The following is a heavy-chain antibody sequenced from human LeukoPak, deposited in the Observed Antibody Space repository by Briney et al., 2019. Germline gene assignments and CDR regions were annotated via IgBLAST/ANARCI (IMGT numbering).Heavy chain of an antibody. CDR2: ISSSSSTI. V-gene: IGHV3-48*02. Sequence: GGSLRLSCAASGFTFRSYSMNWVRQAPGTGLEWVSYISSSSSTIYYADSVKGRFTISRDNAKNSLYLQMNSLRDEDTAVYYCARGKDYYYYYGMDVWGQGTTVTVSS. CDR3: ARGKDYYYYYGMDV. CDR1: GFTFRSYS. J-gene: IGHJ6*02.